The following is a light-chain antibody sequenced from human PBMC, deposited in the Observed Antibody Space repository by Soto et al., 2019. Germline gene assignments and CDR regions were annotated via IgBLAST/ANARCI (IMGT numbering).Light chain of an antibody. CDR1: QSISSSH. CDR2: GAS. Sequence: IVLKQSPGTLSLYPGERATLSCRASQSISSSHLAWYQQNPGQAPRLLIYGASTRATGIPGRFSGSGSETDFTLTISRLEPEDFAVYYCQQFDTSPWTFGQGTKVDIK. V-gene: IGKV3-20*01. J-gene: IGKJ1*01. CDR3: QQFDTSPWT.